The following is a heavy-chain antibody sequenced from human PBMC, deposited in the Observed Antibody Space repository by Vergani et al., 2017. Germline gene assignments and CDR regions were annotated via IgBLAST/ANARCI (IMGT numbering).Heavy chain of an antibody. D-gene: IGHD3-3*01. CDR2: ISSSGSTI. CDR3: ARGPYYDFWSGYSQAFDI. CDR1: GFTFSSYE. V-gene: IGHV3-48*03. Sequence: EVQLLESGGGLVQPGGSLRLSCAASGFTFSSYEMNWVRQAPGKGLEWVSYISSSGSTIYYADSVKGRFTISRDNAKNSLYLQMNSLRAEDTAVYYCARGPYYDFWSGYSQAFDIWGQGTMVTVSS. J-gene: IGHJ3*02.